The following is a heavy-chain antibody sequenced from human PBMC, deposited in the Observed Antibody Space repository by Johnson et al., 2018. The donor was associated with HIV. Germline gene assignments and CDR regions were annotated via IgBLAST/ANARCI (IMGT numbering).Heavy chain of an antibody. CDR2: ISGSGGST. Sequence: VQVVESGGGLVQPGGSLRLSCAASGFTFSSYAMSWVRQAPGQGLEWVSAISGSGGSTYYADSVKGRFTISSDKSKNTLYLQMNSLRAEDTAVYYCAKSPRGYSSIWGQGTMVTVSS. CDR1: GFTFSSYA. D-gene: IGHD6-13*01. J-gene: IGHJ3*02. CDR3: AKSPRGYSSI. V-gene: IGHV3-23*04.